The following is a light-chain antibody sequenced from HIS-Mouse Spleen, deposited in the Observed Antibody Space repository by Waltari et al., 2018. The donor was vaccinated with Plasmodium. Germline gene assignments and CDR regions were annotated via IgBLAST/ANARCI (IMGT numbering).Light chain of an antibody. CDR3: QQANSFSYT. CDR2: AAS. Sequence: DIQMTQSPSSVSASVGDRVTITCRGSHGISSWLAWYQQKPGKAPKLLIYAASSLQSGVPSRFSGSGSGTDVTLTISSLQPEDFAAYYCQQANSFSYTFGQGTKLEIK. V-gene: IGKV1-12*01. J-gene: IGKJ2*01. CDR1: HGISSW.